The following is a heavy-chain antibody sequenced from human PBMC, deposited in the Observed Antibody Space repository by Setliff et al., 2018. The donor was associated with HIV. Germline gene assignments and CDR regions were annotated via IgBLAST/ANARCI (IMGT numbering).Heavy chain of an antibody. CDR3: ARVDYYDPNWFDP. V-gene: IGHV4-34*01. CDR1: GGSFSGYY. D-gene: IGHD3-22*01. J-gene: IGHJ5*02. Sequence: KSSETLSLTCGVYGGSFSGYYWTWIRQPPGKGLEWTGSIYHSGSTYYNPSLKSRVTISVDTSKNQFSLKLSSVTAADTAVYYCARVDYYDPNWFDPWGQGTLVTSPQ. CDR2: IYHSGST.